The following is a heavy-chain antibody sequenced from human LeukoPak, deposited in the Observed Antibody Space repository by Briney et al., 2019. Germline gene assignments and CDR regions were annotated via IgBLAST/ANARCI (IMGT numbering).Heavy chain of an antibody. Sequence: GGSLRLSCAASGFTFSSYAMSWVRQAPGKGLEWVSAISGSGGSTYYADSVKGRFTISRDNSKNTLYLQMNSLRAEDTAVYYCAKDTLYSSSWHGRHPDAFDIWGQGTMVTVSS. V-gene: IGHV3-23*01. D-gene: IGHD6-13*01. CDR3: AKDTLYSSSWHGRHPDAFDI. CDR2: ISGSGGST. CDR1: GFTFSSYA. J-gene: IGHJ3*02.